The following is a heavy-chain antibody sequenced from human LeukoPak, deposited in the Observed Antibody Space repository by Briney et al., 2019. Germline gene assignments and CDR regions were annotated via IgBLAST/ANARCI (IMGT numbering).Heavy chain of an antibody. CDR1: GFTFSRDS. CDR2: INGGGSPI. V-gene: IGHV3-48*01. D-gene: IGHD5-24*01. Sequence: GGSLRLSCAASGFTFSRDSMNWVRQAPGKGLEWVSYINGGGSPIYYADSVRGRFTISRDNAKNSLYLQMNSLRAEDTAVYYCAKVGWWLQLMGGDAFDIWGQGTMVTVSS. CDR3: AKVGWWLQLMGGDAFDI. J-gene: IGHJ3*02.